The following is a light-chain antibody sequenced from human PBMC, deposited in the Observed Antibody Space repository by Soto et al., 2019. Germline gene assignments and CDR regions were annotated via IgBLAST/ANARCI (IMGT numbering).Light chain of an antibody. V-gene: IGLV2-8*01. CDR2: EIN. CDR3: SSFAGSNNVPYV. Sequence: QSALTQPPSASGSPGQSVTISCTGTSSDVGAYDYVSWYQQHPGKAPKLMIYEINKRPSGVPDRFSGSKSGNTASLTVSGLQAEDEDDYYCSSFAGSNNVPYVFGTGTKVTVL. J-gene: IGLJ1*01. CDR1: SSDVGAYDY.